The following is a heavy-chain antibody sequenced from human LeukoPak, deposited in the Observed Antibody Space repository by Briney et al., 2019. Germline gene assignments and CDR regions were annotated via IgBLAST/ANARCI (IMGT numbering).Heavy chain of an antibody. V-gene: IGHV4-59*01. Sequence: PSETLSLTCSVSTDSPNTYYWSWMRQSPGKGLEWIGHIYHSGSTDYNPSFKSRVTISIDMSKKEFSLKLTSVTVADTAMYYCVRLRWELLAPYFDHWGQGAFVIVSS. CDR1: TDSPNTYY. CDR2: IYHSGST. CDR3: VRLRWELLAPYFDH. J-gene: IGHJ4*02. D-gene: IGHD2-15*01.